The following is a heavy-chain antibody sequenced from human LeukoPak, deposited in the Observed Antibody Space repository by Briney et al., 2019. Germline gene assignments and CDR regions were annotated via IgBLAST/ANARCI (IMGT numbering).Heavy chain of an antibody. D-gene: IGHD6-6*01. V-gene: IGHV1-69*05. CDR2: IIPIFGTA. CDR3: AREDYSSSSGWFDP. CDR1: GGTSRSYA. J-gene: IGHJ5*02. Sequence: GASVKDSCKASGGTSRSYAISWVRQAPGQGLEWMGGIIPIFGTANYAQKFQGRVTITTDESTSTAYMELSSLRSEDTAVYYCAREDYSSSSGWFDPWGQGTLVTVSS.